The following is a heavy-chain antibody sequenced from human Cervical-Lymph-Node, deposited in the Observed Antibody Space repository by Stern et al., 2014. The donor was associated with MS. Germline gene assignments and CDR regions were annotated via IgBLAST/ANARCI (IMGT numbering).Heavy chain of an antibody. CDR1: GYTFTSYG. CDR3: ARGLLGSENAFDI. J-gene: IGHJ3*02. V-gene: IGHV1-18*01. Sequence: VQLLESGAEVKKPGASVKVSCKASGYTFTSYGISWVRQAPGPGLEWKGWISAYNGNTNYARKLPGRVTMTTDTSTSAACMELRSLRSDDTAVYCCARGLLGSENAFDIWGQGTMVTVSS. CDR2: ISAYNGNT. D-gene: IGHD2-15*01.